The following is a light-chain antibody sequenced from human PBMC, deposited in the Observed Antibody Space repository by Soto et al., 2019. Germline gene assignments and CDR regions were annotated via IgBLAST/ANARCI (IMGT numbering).Light chain of an antibody. V-gene: IGKV3-11*01. Sequence: EILLTQSPDSLSLSPGDRATLSCRASQSVGGHLAWYQQRPGQAPRLLIFDTSVTATGIPARFSGSGSGTDLTLTITSLEPEDSAVYYCQQRHIWPLTFGGGTRLEIK. CDR1: QSVGGH. J-gene: IGKJ4*01. CDR2: DTS. CDR3: QQRHIWPLT.